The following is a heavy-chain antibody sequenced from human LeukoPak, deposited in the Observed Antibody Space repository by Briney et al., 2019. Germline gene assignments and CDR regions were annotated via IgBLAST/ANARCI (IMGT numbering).Heavy chain of an antibody. D-gene: IGHD5-12*01. CDR2: IFYSGST. V-gene: IGHV4-39*01. Sequence: PSETLSLTCTVSGGSISSSSFYWDWIRQPPGKGLEWIGTIFYSGSTYYNPSLKSRITISVDTSKNQFSLKLSSVTAADTAVYYCARHSRSGYSDYESAFGIWGQGTMVIVSS. CDR3: ARHSRSGYSDYESAFGI. J-gene: IGHJ3*02. CDR1: GGSISSSSFY.